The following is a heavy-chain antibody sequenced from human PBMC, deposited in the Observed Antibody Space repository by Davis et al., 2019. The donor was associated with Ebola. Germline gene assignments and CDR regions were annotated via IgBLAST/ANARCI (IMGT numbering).Heavy chain of an antibody. J-gene: IGHJ4*02. V-gene: IGHV3-74*01. CDR1: GFTFSSSW. CDR3: AKGDNSGWYGVDY. D-gene: IGHD6-19*01. Sequence: GESLKISCAASGFTFSSSWMHWVSQAPGKGLVWVSLINNDGSITTYADSVKGRFTISRENSKATLDLQMNSVRAEDTAVYYCAKGDNSGWYGVDYWGQGTLVTVSS. CDR2: INNDGSIT.